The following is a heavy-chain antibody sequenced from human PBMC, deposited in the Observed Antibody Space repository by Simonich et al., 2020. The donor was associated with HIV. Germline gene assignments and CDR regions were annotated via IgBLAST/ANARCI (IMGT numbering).Heavy chain of an antibody. D-gene: IGHD3-3*01. J-gene: IGHJ4*02. CDR1: GGSFSGYY. V-gene: IGHV4-34*01. CDR2: INHSGIT. Sequence: QVQLQQWGAGLLKPSETLSLTCAVYGGSFSGYYWSWIRQPPGKGMGWIGEINHSGITNYKSSLNIRATISVDKSKNQFSLKLSSVTAADTAIYYCARRDRELILYFDYWGQGNLVTVSS. CDR3: ARRDRELILYFDY.